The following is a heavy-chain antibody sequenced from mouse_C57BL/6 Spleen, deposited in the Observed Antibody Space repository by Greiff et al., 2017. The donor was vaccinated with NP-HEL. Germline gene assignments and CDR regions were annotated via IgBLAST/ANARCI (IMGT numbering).Heavy chain of an antibody. D-gene: IGHD1-1*01. CDR1: GFSLTSYA. CDR2: IWTGGGT. Sequence: VQRVESGPGLVAPSQSLSITCTVSGFSLTSYAISWVRQPPGKGLEWLGVIWTGGGTNYNSALKSRLSISKDNSKSQVFLKMNSLQTDDTARYYCARNNYYGSHWYFDVWGTGTTVTVSS. CDR3: ARNNYYGSHWYFDV. J-gene: IGHJ1*03. V-gene: IGHV2-9-1*01.